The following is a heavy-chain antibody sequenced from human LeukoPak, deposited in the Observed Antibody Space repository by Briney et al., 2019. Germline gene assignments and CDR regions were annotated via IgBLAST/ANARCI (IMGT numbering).Heavy chain of an antibody. CDR2: ISGSGGST. CDR1: GFTVSSNH. V-gene: IGHV3-23*01. J-gene: IGHJ4*02. CDR3: AKDSTETVVPAATFDY. D-gene: IGHD2-2*01. Sequence: GSLGLSCAASGFTVSSNHMSWVRQAPGKGLEWVSAISGSGGSTYYADSVKGRFTISRDNSKNTLYLQMNSLRAEDTAVYYCAKDSTETVVPAATFDYWGQGTLVTVSS.